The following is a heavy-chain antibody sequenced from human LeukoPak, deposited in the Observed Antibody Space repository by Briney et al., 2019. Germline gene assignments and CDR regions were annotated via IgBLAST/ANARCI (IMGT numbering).Heavy chain of an antibody. D-gene: IGHD5-24*01. Sequence: GGSLRLSCAASGFTVSGKDMNWVRQAPGKGLKWVSGIYIAGRTVSADSVKDRFTISRDNSKDTLYLQMNSLRAEDTALYYCARGAGAYKHYAMDVWGQGTTVTVSS. CDR2: IYIAGRT. CDR3: ARGAGAYKHYAMDV. V-gene: IGHV3-66*01. CDR1: GFTVSGKD. J-gene: IGHJ6*02.